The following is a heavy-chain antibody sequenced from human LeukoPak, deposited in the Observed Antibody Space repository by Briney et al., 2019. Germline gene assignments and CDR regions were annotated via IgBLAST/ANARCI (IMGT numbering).Heavy chain of an antibody. J-gene: IGHJ3*02. V-gene: IGHV4-4*09. CDR1: GGSISSYY. CDR3: ARYSSSSLGAFDI. Sequence: PSETLSLTCTVSGGSISSYYWSWIRQPPGKGPEWIGYIYTSGSTNYNPSLKSRVTISVDTSKNQFSLKLSSVTAADTAVYYCARYSSSSLGAFDIWGQGTMVTVSS. CDR2: IYTSGST. D-gene: IGHD6-6*01.